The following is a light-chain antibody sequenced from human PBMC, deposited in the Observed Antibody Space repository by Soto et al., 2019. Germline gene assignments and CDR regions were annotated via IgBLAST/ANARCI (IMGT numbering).Light chain of an antibody. V-gene: IGKV3-20*01. J-gene: IGKJ4*01. Sequence: EFVLTQSPGTLSLSPGERATLSCRASQTVRNNYLAWYQQKPGQAPWLLIYDASSRATGIPDRFSGGGSGTEFTLTISRLEPEDSAVYYCQQFSSYPLTFGGGTKVEIK. CDR2: DAS. CDR1: QTVRNNY. CDR3: QQFSSYPLT.